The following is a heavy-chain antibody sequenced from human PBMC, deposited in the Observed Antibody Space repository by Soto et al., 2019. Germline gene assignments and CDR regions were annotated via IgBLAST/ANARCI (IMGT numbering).Heavy chain of an antibody. J-gene: IGHJ4*02. CDR1: GGSFSGYY. Sequence: SETLSLTCAVYGGSFSGYYWRWIRQPAEEVLEWIGEINHSGSTNYNPSLKSRVTISVDTSKNQFSLKLSSVTAADTAVYYCASDYYDSSGYWVDYWGQGTLVTVSS. CDR3: ASDYYDSSGYWVDY. D-gene: IGHD3-22*01. CDR2: INHSGST. V-gene: IGHV4-34*01.